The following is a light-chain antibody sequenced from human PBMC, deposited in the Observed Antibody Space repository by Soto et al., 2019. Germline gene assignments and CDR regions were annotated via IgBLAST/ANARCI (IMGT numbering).Light chain of an antibody. Sequence: DIQMTQSPFSLSASVGDRVTITCRASRSISRYLNWYQQIPGKAPKVLMSAASSLQSGVPSRFSGSGSGTDFTLPISSLQPEDSATYYCQQSHSTPYTFGQGTKLEIK. J-gene: IGKJ2*01. CDR3: QQSHSTPYT. CDR1: RSISRY. CDR2: AAS. V-gene: IGKV1-39*01.